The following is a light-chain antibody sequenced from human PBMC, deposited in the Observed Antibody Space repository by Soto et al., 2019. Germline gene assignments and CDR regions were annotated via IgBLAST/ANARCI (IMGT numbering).Light chain of an antibody. CDR2: KAS. Sequence: ASLGDRVTITCRASQSISSWLAWYQQKPGKAPKLLIYKASSLESGVPSRFSGSGSGTEFTLTISSLQPDDFATYYCQQYNTYRTFGQGTKVDIK. CDR3: QQYNTYRT. V-gene: IGKV1-5*03. CDR1: QSISSW. J-gene: IGKJ1*01.